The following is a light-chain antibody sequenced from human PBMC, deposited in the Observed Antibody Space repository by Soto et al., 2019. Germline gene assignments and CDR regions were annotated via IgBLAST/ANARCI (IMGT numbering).Light chain of an antibody. CDR3: SSYTSTTSVV. V-gene: IGLV2-14*01. Sequence: QSALTQPASVSGSPGQSITISCTGTSNDVGGYNYVSWYQQHPGKVPKLMIYDVTNRPSGVSNRFSGSKSGNTASLTISGLQAEDEGDYYCSSYTSTTSVVFGGGTKVTVL. J-gene: IGLJ2*01. CDR1: SNDVGGYNY. CDR2: DVT.